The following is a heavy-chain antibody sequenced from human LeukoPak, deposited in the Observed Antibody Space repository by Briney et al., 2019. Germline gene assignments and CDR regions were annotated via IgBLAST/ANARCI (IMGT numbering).Heavy chain of an antibody. J-gene: IGHJ3*02. CDR3: AGVLVVLIREGDAFDI. Sequence: PGGSLRLSCAASRFTFSSYEMNWVRQAPGKGLEWVSYISSRGSTIYYADSVKGRFTISGDNAKNSLYLQMNSLRAEDTAVYYCAGVLVVLIREGDAFDIWGQGTMVTVSS. V-gene: IGHV3-48*03. D-gene: IGHD3-22*01. CDR1: RFTFSSYE. CDR2: ISSRGSTI.